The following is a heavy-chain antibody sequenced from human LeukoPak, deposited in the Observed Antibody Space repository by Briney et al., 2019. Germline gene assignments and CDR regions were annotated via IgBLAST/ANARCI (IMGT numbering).Heavy chain of an antibody. CDR3: ARVWWGSSHWYFDL. Sequence: GGSLRLSCAAFGFTFSSYAMSWVRQAPGKGLEWVSFISGGAGRTFYADSVKGRFTISRDNSKNTLYLQMNSLRAEDTAVYHCARVWWGSSHWYFDLWGRGTLVTVSS. V-gene: IGHV3-23*01. CDR2: ISGGAGRT. J-gene: IGHJ2*01. D-gene: IGHD3-16*01. CDR1: GFTFSSYA.